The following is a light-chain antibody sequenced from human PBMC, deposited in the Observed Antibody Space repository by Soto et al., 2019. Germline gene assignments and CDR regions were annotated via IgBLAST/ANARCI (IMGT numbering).Light chain of an antibody. CDR2: GAS. Sequence: EIWMTQYPATLSVSPGERATLSCRASQSVSRNLDWYQQKPGQAPRLLIYGASTRATGIPARFSGSGSGTDLTITISSIETEDFEVYYCQQRSNWRITFGQGTRLEIK. CDR1: QSVSRN. J-gene: IGKJ5*01. CDR3: QQRSNWRIT. V-gene: IGKV3-15*01.